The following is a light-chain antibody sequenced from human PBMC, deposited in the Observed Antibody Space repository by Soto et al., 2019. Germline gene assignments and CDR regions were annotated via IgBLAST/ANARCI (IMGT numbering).Light chain of an antibody. J-gene: IGKJ4*01. CDR3: QQRSNWPST. CDR2: DAS. Sequence: EIVLTQSPAPLSLSPGERAALSCRASQSVSSYLAWYQQKPGQAPRLLIYDASKRAKGIPARFSGSGSGTDFTLTVSSLEPEDFAIYFCQQRSNWPSTFGGGTKVEI. V-gene: IGKV3-11*01. CDR1: QSVSSY.